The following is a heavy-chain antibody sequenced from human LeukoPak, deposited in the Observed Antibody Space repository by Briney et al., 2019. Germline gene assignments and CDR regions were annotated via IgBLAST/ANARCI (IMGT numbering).Heavy chain of an antibody. CDR3: ARGHETFGGVIVISDY. CDR1: GYTFTYYY. Sequence: ASVKVSCKASGYTFTYYYMHWVRQAPGQGLEWMGRINPNSGGTNYAQKFQGRDTMTRDTSISTTYMELSRLRSDDTAVYYCARGHETFGGVIVISDYWGQGTLVTVSS. J-gene: IGHJ4*02. V-gene: IGHV1-2*06. CDR2: INPNSGGT. D-gene: IGHD3-16*02.